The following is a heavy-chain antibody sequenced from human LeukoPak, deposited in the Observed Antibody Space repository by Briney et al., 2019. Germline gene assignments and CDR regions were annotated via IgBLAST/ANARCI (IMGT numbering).Heavy chain of an antibody. CDR2: IRFNGNNK. Sequence: GGSLRLSCAASGFTFNSYSMNWVRQAPGKGLEWVAFIRFNGNNKYYADSVKGRFTISRDNSKNTLYLQMNSLRAGDTAVYYCAKRGLAAVGSKWFDPWGQGTLVMVSS. CDR3: AKRGLAAVGSKWFDP. CDR1: GFTFNSYS. D-gene: IGHD6-13*01. J-gene: IGHJ5*02. V-gene: IGHV3-30*02.